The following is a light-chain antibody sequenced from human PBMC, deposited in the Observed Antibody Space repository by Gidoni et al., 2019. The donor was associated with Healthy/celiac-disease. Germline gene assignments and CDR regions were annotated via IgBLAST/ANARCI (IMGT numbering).Light chain of an antibody. CDR2: DVS. J-gene: IGLJ1*01. CDR1: SSDVGGYNY. V-gene: IGLV2-14*01. Sequence: QSALTQPASVSGSPGQSITISCTGTSSDVGGYNYVPWYQQHPGKAPKLMIYDVSKRPSGVSYPFSCSKSCNTASPTISWLQAEGEADYYCSSYTSSSSPFYVFGTGTKVTVL. CDR3: SSYTSSSSPFYV.